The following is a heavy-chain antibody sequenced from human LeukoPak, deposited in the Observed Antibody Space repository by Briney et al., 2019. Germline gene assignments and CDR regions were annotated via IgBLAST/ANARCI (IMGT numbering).Heavy chain of an antibody. Sequence: GGSLRLSCAASGFTFSSYAMSWVRQAPGKGLEWVAVISYDGSNKYYADSVKGRFTISRDNSKNTLYLQMNSLRAEDTAVYYCARGGPGIAVAGSDYYYYYMDVWGKGTTVTVSS. CDR3: ARGGPGIAVAGSDYYYYYMDV. V-gene: IGHV3-30-3*01. CDR2: ISYDGSNK. CDR1: GFTFSSYA. J-gene: IGHJ6*03. D-gene: IGHD6-19*01.